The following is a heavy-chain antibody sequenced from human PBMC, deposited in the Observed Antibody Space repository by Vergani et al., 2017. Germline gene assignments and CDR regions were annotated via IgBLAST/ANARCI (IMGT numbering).Heavy chain of an antibody. D-gene: IGHD3-22*01. CDR2: IIPIFGTA. V-gene: IGHV1-69*06. CDR3: ARDAGHYDSSGSLTV. CDR1: GGTFSSYA. Sequence: QVQLVQSGAEVKKPGSSVKVSCKASGGTFSSYAISWVRQAPGQGLEWMGGIIPIFGTANYAQKFQGRVTITRDTSISTAYMELSRLRSDDTAVYYCARDAGHYDSSGSLTVWGQGSLVTVSS. J-gene: IGHJ4*02.